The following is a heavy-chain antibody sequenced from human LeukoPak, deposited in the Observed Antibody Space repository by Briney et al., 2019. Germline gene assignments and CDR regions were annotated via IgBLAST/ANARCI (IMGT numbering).Heavy chain of an antibody. D-gene: IGHD1-7*01. CDR3: ASQAPWNYGAFDI. Sequence: GASVKVSCKASGGTFSSYAISWVRQAPGQGLEWMGGIIPIFGTAKYAQKFQGRVTITTDESTSTAYMELSSLRSEDTAVYYCASQAPWNYGAFDIWGQGTMVTVSS. V-gene: IGHV1-69*05. CDR2: IIPIFGTA. CDR1: GGTFSSYA. J-gene: IGHJ3*02.